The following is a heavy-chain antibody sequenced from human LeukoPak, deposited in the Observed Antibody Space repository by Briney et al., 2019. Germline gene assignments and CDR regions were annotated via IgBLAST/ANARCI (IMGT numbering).Heavy chain of an antibody. CDR1: GGTFHRDT. CDR3: ASGDRVAAVD. CDR2: IIPRFRTV. Sequence: ASVKVSCKASGGTFHRDTLSWVRQAPGQGLEWMGRIIPRFRTVDYAQRFRGRVIISADTSTSTAFMELSGLRSEDTAVYYCASGDRVAAVDWGQGTLVTVSS. J-gene: IGHJ4*02. D-gene: IGHD6-19*01. V-gene: IGHV1-69*08.